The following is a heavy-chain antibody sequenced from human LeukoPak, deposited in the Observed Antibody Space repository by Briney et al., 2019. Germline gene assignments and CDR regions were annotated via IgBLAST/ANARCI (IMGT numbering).Heavy chain of an antibody. D-gene: IGHD3-10*01. CDR1: GFTFRNYV. V-gene: IGHV3-30-3*01. CDR2: TSSDLNVK. CDR3: AREGYYGSGSPPSLYFDY. J-gene: IGHJ4*02. Sequence: GGSLRLPCAASGFTFRNYVIHWVRQAPGKGLEWVAVTSSDLNVKLYADSVKGRFTISRDNSRSTLYLQMNSLRPEDTAIYYCAREGYYGSGSPPSLYFDYWGQGTLVTVSS.